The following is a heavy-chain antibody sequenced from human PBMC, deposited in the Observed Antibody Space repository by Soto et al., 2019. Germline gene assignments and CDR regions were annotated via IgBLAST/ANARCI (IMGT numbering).Heavy chain of an antibody. CDR2: IYYSGST. D-gene: IGHD3-9*01. Sequence: QVQLQESGPGLVKPSQTLSLTCTVSGGSISSGDYYWSWIRQPPAKGLEWIGYIYYSGSTYYNPSLKSRVTISVDTSKNQFSLKLCSVTAADTAVYYCARDSYAIVTGYYRKAFDIWGQGTMVTVSS. J-gene: IGHJ3*02. CDR3: ARDSYAIVTGYYRKAFDI. V-gene: IGHV4-30-4*01. CDR1: GGSISSGDYY.